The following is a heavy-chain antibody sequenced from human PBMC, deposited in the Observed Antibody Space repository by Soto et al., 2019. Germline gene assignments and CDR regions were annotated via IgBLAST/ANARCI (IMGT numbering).Heavy chain of an antibody. Sequence: SVKVSCKASGGTFSSYAISWVRQAPGQGLEWMGGIIPIFGTANYAQKFQGRVTITADKSTSTAYMELSSLRSEDTAVYYCARDRVIFGVVTGYYYYGMDVRGQGTTVTVSS. D-gene: IGHD3-3*01. CDR1: GGTFSSYA. CDR2: IIPIFGTA. V-gene: IGHV1-69*06. J-gene: IGHJ6*02. CDR3: ARDRVIFGVVTGYYYYGMDV.